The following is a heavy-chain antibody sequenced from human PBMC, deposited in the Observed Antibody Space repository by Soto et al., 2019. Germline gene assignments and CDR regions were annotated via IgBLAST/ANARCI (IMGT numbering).Heavy chain of an antibody. CDR1: GGSISSGGYS. CDR3: ARSKSSGYYPR. D-gene: IGHD3-22*01. Sequence: SETLSLTCTVSGGSISSGGYSWSWIRQPPGKGLEWIGYIYHSGSTYYNPSLKSRVTISVDRSKNQFSLKLSSVTAADTAVYYCARSKSSGYYPRWGQGTLVTVSS. CDR2: IYHSGST. V-gene: IGHV4-30-2*01. J-gene: IGHJ4*02.